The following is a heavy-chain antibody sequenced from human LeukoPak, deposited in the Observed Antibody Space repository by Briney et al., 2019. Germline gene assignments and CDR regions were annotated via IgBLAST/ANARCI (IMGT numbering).Heavy chain of an antibody. Sequence: SQTLSLTCTVSGGSISSNSYYWSWIRQPAGKGLEWIGRIYISGSTNYNPSLKSRVTMSVDTSKNQFSLKLSSVTAADTAVYYCAREGRGYNPFDYWGQGTLVTVSS. CDR1: GGSISSNSYY. V-gene: IGHV4-61*02. D-gene: IGHD5-24*01. J-gene: IGHJ4*02. CDR3: AREGRGYNPFDY. CDR2: IYISGST.